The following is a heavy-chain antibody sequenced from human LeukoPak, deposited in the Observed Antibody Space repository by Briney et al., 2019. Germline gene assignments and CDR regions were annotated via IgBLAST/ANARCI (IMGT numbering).Heavy chain of an antibody. V-gene: IGHV1-2*02. CDR1: GYTFTGYY. CDR2: INPNSGGT. D-gene: IGHD3-22*01. Sequence: GASVTVSCKASGYTFTGYYMHWVRQAPGQGLEWMGWINPNSGGTNYAQKFQGRVTMTRDTSISTAYMELSRLRSDDTAVYYCARVPFYYDSSGYWGQGTLVTVSS. CDR3: ARVPFYYDSSGY. J-gene: IGHJ4*02.